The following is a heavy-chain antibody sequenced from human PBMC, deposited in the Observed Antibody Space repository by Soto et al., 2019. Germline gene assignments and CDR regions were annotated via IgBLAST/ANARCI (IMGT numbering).Heavy chain of an antibody. D-gene: IGHD6-19*01. CDR2: ISYDGANK. CDR3: AKPTVPFGRAAVAGPFEH. CDR1: GFTFSSFG. J-gene: IGHJ4*02. Sequence: QVQLVESGGGVVQPGRSLRLYCAASGFTFSSFGMYWVRQAPGKGLEWVAVISYDGANKYYADSVKGRFTISRDNSKNTPYLQMNSLRVDDTAVFYCAKPTVPFGRAAVAGPFEHWGQGTLVTVSS. V-gene: IGHV3-30*18.